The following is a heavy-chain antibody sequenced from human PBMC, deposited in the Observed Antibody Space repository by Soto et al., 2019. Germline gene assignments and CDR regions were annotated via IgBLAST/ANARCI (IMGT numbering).Heavy chain of an antibody. J-gene: IGHJ4*02. CDR1: EFSFRSYP. CDR2: ISFNGNSL. Sequence: GGSLILSSTASEFSFRSYPMHWIRTSPGLGLEWVAVISFNGNSLHYADSVKDRFTISRDNSKSTLYLQMNNMRTEDTAVYYCARTFDTITYYFDYWGQGTLVTVSS. CDR3: ARTFDTITYYFDY. V-gene: IGHV3-30-3*01. D-gene: IGHD3-9*01.